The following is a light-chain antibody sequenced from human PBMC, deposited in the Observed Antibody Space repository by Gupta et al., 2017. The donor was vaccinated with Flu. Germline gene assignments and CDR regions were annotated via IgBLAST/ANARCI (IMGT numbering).Light chain of an antibody. CDR3: QYYHNWPPAGI. J-gene: IGKJ3*01. CDR2: HAS. CDR1: QRVSSN. Sequence: EIVMTQSPATLSVSPGERVTLSCRASQRVSSNLAWFQQKPGQAPRLLVYHASTRATGVPGRFSGSGSGTEFTLTISSLQSEEFAVYYCQYYHNWPPAGIFGPGTKVDVK. V-gene: IGKV3-15*01.